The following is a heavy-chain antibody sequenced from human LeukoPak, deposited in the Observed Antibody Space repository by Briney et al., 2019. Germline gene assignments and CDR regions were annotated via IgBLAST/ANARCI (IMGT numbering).Heavy chain of an antibody. CDR3: ARRIPNRGPNIVVVPAAKNHYYMDV. D-gene: IGHD2-2*01. J-gene: IGHJ6*03. V-gene: IGHV1-69*05. Sequence: SVKVSCKASGGTFSSYAISWVRQAPGQGLEWMGGIIPIFGTANYTQKFQGRVTITTDESTSTAYMELSSLRSEDTAVYYCARRIPNRGPNIVVVPAAKNHYYMDVWGKGTTVTVSS. CDR2: IIPIFGTA. CDR1: GGTFSSYA.